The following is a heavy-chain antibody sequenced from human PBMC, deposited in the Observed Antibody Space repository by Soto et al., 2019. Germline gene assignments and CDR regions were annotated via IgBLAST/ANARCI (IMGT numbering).Heavy chain of an antibody. Sequence: SETLSLTCTVAGGSISSSIYYWGWIRQPPGKGLEWIGSIYYSGSTYYNPSLKSRVTISVDTSKNQFSLKLSSVTAADTAVYYCARQGIGSYLGGYFYYYGMHVCGQMTS. CDR3: ARQGIGSYLGGYFYYYGMHV. CDR1: GGSISSSIYY. CDR2: IYYSGST. D-gene: IGHD1-26*01. J-gene: IGHJ6*02. V-gene: IGHV4-39*01.